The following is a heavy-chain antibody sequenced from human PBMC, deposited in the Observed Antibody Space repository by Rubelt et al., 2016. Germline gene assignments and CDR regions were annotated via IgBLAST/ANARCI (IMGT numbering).Heavy chain of an antibody. D-gene: IGHD6-6*01. CDR2: IYWKDDQ. CDR3: AHSSAARPHDY. Sequence: QITLKESGPTLVKPTQTLTLTCTFSGFSLSTSGVGVGWIRQPPGKALEWLALIYWKDDQRYSPSLKSRLTITHDSSKYQVVITMTNMDPVDTSTYYCAHSSAARPHDYWGQGTLGTVSS. CDR1: GFSLSTSGVG. V-gene: IGHV2-5*01. J-gene: IGHJ4*02.